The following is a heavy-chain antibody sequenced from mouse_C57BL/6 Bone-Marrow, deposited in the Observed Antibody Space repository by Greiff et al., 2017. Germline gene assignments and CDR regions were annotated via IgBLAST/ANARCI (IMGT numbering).Heavy chain of an antibody. J-gene: IGHJ1*03. Sequence: QVQLQQSGPELVKPGASVKISCKASGYTFTDYYINWVKQRPGQGLEWIGWIFPGRGSTYYNEKFKGKATLTVDKSSSTAYMLLSSLTAEDAAVNFSARREGPYYYGSSYYWYFDVWGTGTTGTVSS. CDR3: ARREGPYYYGSSYYWYFDV. V-gene: IGHV1-75*01. CDR1: GYTFTDYY. D-gene: IGHD1-1*01. CDR2: IFPGRGST.